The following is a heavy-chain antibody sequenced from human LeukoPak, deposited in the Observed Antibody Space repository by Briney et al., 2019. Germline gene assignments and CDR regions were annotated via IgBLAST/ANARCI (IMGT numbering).Heavy chain of an antibody. D-gene: IGHD3-22*01. CDR2: INAGNGNT. J-gene: IGHJ5*02. V-gene: IGHV1-3*01. CDR3: ASLFSSGPLGGP. Sequence: ASVKVSCKASGYTFTSYAMHWVRQAPGQRLEWMGWINAGNGNTKYSQKFQGRVTMTRDTSTSTVYMELSSLRSEDTAVYYCASLFSSGPLGGPWGQGTLVTVSS. CDR1: GYTFTSYA.